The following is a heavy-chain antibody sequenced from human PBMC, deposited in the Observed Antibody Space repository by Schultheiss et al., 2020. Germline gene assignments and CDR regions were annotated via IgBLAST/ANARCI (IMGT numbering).Heavy chain of an antibody. CDR1: GFTFSSYA. D-gene: IGHD1-26*01. V-gene: IGHV3-33*08. J-gene: IGHJ4*02. Sequence: GGSLRLSCAASGFTFSSYAMSWVRQAPGKGLEWVAVIWYDGSNKYYADSVKGRFTISRDNSKNTLYLQMNSLRAEDTAVYYCARELRRYSGSYYYWGQGTLVTVSS. CDR2: IWYDGSNK. CDR3: ARELRRYSGSYYY.